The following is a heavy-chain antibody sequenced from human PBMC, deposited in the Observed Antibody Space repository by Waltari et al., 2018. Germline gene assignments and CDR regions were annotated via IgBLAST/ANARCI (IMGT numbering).Heavy chain of an antibody. J-gene: IGHJ4*02. D-gene: IGHD1-26*01. V-gene: IGHV3-7*01. Sequence: EVQLVESGGGLVQPGGSLSLSCAASGFTFGSYWMSWVRQAPGKGLEWVANIKQDGSEKYYVDSVKGRFTISRDNAKNSLYLQMNSLRAEDTAVYYCARGGSYFDYWGQGTLVTVSS. CDR2: IKQDGSEK. CDR3: ARGGSYFDY. CDR1: GFTFGSYW.